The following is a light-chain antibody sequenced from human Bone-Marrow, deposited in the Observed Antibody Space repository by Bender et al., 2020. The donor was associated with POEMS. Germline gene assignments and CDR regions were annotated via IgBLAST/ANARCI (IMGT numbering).Light chain of an antibody. V-gene: IGLV2-14*02. J-gene: IGLJ3*02. CDR3: SSYAGSSTWV. Sequence: QSALTQPASVSGSPGQSITISCAGTSSDVGGYNLVSWYQQHSGKAPKLMIYEVSKRPSGVPDRFSGSKSGNTASLTVSSLQADDEADYYCSSYAGSSTWVVGGGTKLTVL. CDR1: SSDVGGYNL. CDR2: EVS.